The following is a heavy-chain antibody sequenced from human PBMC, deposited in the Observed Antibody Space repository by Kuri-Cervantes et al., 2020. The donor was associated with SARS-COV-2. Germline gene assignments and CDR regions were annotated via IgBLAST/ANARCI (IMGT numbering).Heavy chain of an antibody. CDR2: ISYDGSNK. CDR1: GFTFSSYA. J-gene: IGHJ6*03. CDR3: ARDFSPYYYYMDV. Sequence: GESLKISCAASGFTFSSYAMHWVRQAPGKGLEWVAVISYDGSNKYYADSVKGRFTISRDNSKNTLYLQMNSLRAEDTAMYYCARDFSPYYYYMDVWGKGTTVTVSS. D-gene: IGHD2/OR15-2a*01. V-gene: IGHV3-30-3*01.